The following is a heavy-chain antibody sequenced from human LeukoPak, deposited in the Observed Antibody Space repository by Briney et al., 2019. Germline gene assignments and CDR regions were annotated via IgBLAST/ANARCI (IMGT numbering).Heavy chain of an antibody. V-gene: IGHV3-66*01. CDR2: ST. CDR3: ASFSKRGTKYSSSWYWFDP. Sequence: STYSADSVKGRFTISRDNSKNTLYLQMNSLRAEDTAVYYCASFSKRGTKYSSSWYWFDPWG. D-gene: IGHD6-13*01. J-gene: IGHJ5*02.